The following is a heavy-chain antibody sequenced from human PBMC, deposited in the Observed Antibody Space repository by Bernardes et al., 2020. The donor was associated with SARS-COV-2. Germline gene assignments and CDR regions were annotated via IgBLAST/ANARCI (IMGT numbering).Heavy chain of an antibody. V-gene: IGHV3-74*03. CDR2: VNSYGSRI. CDR1: GFTVSVYW. Sequence: GGSLRLSCAASGFTVSVYWMHWVRQAPGKGLVWVARVNSYGSRITYADSVKGRFTISRDNAKNTLYLQMNSLRAEDTAIYYCAKGSFGVELLHAFDIWGQGTMVTVSS. CDR3: AKGSFGVELLHAFDI. J-gene: IGHJ3*02. D-gene: IGHD3-3*01.